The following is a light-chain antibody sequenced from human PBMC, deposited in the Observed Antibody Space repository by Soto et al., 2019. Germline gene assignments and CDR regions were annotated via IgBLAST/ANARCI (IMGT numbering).Light chain of an antibody. Sequence: QSALTQPASVSGSPGQSITISCTGTNSDVGDYNYVSWYQQHPGKAPKLLIYEVSNRPSGVSNRFSGSKSGNTASLTISGRQAEDEADYYCSSYAGSSNVFGSGTKLTVL. CDR3: SSYAGSSNV. CDR2: EVS. CDR1: NSDVGDYNY. V-gene: IGLV2-14*01. J-gene: IGLJ1*01.